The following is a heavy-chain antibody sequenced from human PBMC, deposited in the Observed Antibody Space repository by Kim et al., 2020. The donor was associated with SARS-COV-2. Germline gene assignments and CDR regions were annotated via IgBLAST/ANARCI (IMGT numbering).Heavy chain of an antibody. CDR3: ASQFGSIPGLIAARPYYFDY. Sequence: KFQGRVTITRDTSASTAYMELSSLRSEDTAVYYCASQFGSIPGLIAARPYYFDYWGQGTLVTVSS. V-gene: IGHV1-3*01. D-gene: IGHD6-6*01. J-gene: IGHJ4*02.